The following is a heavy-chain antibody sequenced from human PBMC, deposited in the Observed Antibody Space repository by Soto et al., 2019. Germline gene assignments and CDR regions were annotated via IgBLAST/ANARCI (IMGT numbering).Heavy chain of an antibody. CDR2: IYHSGST. CDR1: GGSIDSSNW. Sequence: QVQLQESGPGLVKPSGTLSLTCAVSGGSIDSSNWWSWVRQPPGEGLEWIGEIYHSGSTNYNPSLKSRVTISVDKSKNQFSLTLTSVTAADTAVYYCAGYGASSTYFAYWGQGTLVTISS. J-gene: IGHJ4*02. V-gene: IGHV4-4*02. CDR3: AGYGASSTYFAY. D-gene: IGHD3-10*01.